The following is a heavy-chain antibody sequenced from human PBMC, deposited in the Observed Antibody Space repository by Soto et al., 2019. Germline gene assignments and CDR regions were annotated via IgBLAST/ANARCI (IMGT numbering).Heavy chain of an antibody. CDR2: IAVGSGYT. CDR1: GFTFTSSA. CDR3: AADATAWQQMVPSDY. V-gene: IGHV1-58*01. J-gene: IGHJ4*02. Sequence: SVKVSCKASGFTFTSSAFQWVRQARGQRLDWIGWIAVGSGYTNYAQRFQDRVTLTRDMSTATTYMELSRLTSEDTAIYYCAADATAWQQMVPSDYWGQGTLVTVSS. D-gene: IGHD2-8*01.